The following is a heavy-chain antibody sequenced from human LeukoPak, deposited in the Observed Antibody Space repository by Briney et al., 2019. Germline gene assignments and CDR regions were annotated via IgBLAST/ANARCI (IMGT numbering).Heavy chain of an antibody. D-gene: IGHD3-10*01. CDR1: GYTFTSYG. Sequence: ASVKVSCKASGYTFTSYGISWVRQAPGQGLEWMGWISAYNGNTNYAQKLQGRVTMTTDTSTSTAYMELRSLRSDDTAVYYCARVLNYYGSGSYSGGDWFDPWGQGTLVTVSS. J-gene: IGHJ5*02. V-gene: IGHV1-18*01. CDR3: ARVLNYYGSGSYSGGDWFDP. CDR2: ISAYNGNT.